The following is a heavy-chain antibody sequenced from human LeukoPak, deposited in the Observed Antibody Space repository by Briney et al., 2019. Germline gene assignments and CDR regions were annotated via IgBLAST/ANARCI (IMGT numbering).Heavy chain of an antibody. CDR2: IYYSGST. CDR1: GGSISSYY. CDR3: ARRTTVTTWNYMDV. V-gene: IGHV4-59*01. Sequence: SETLSLTCTVSGGSISSYYWSWIRQPPGKGLEWIGYIYYSGSTKYNPSLKSRVTISVDTSKNQFSLKLSSVTAADTAVYYCARRTTVTTWNYMDVWGKGTTVIVSS. J-gene: IGHJ6*03. D-gene: IGHD4-17*01.